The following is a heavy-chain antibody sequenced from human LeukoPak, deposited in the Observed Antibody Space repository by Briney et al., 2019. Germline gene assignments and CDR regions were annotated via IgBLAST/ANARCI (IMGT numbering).Heavy chain of an antibody. Sequence: SQTLSLTCTVSGGSIRSGDFYWSWIRQPPGKGLEWIGYIYYSGSINYKPSLKSRVTISKDTSKNQFSLKLSSVTAADTAVYCARETYSGTQRGFDYWGQGTLVTVSS. CDR1: GGSIRSGDFY. V-gene: IGHV4-30-4*01. D-gene: IGHD1-26*01. J-gene: IGHJ4*02. CDR3: ARETYSGTQRGFDY. CDR2: IYYSGSI.